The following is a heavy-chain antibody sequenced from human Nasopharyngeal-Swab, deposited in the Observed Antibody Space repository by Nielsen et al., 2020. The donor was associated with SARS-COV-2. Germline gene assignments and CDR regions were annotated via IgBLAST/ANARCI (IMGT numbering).Heavy chain of an antibody. V-gene: IGHV3-30-3*01. CDR1: GFTFSSYA. D-gene: IGHD4-17*01. Sequence: GESLKISCAASGFTFSSYAMHWVHQAPGKGLEWVAVISYDGSNKYYADSVKGRFTISRDNSKNTLYLQMNSLRAEDTAVYYCAGGQGTVTTYYYYGMDVWGQGTTVTVSS. CDR3: AGGQGTVTTYYYYGMDV. J-gene: IGHJ6*02. CDR2: ISYDGSNK.